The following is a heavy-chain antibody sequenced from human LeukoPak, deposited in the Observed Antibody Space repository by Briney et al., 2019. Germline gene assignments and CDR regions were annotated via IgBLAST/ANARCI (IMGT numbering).Heavy chain of an antibody. J-gene: IGHJ6*04. CDR2: INHSGST. Sequence: SETLSLTCAVYGGSFSGYYWSRIRQPPGKGLEWIGEINHSGSTNYNPSLKSRVTISVDTSKNQFSLKLSSVTAADTAVYYCARGCSSTSCSSTPNGMDVWGKGTTVTVSS. CDR3: ARGCSSTSCSSTPNGMDV. V-gene: IGHV4-34*01. CDR1: GGSFSGYY. D-gene: IGHD2-2*01.